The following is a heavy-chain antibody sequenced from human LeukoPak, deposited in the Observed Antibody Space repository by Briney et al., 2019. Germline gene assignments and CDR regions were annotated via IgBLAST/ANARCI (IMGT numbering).Heavy chain of an antibody. CDR3: AGGFDSSAYRIDY. J-gene: IGHJ4*02. Sequence: XWXSSISSDSNYIYYADSVKGRFTISRDNAKNSLYLQMNSLRAEDTAVYYCAGGFDSSAYRIDYWGQGTLVTVSS. V-gene: IGHV3-21*01. CDR2: ISSDSNYI. D-gene: IGHD3-22*01.